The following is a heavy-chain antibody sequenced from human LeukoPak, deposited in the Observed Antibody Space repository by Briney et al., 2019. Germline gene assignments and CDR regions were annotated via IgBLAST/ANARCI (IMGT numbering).Heavy chain of an antibody. CDR1: GGSISSYY. CDR3: ARHHGVEYSYGSYYYYGMDV. Sequence: SETLSLTCTVSGGSISSYYWGWIRQPPGKGLEWIGYIYYSGSTNYNPSLKSRVTISVDTSKNQFSLKLSSVTAADTAVYYCARHHGVEYSYGSYYYYGMDVWGQGTTVTVSS. J-gene: IGHJ6*02. V-gene: IGHV4-59*08. D-gene: IGHD5-18*01. CDR2: IYYSGST.